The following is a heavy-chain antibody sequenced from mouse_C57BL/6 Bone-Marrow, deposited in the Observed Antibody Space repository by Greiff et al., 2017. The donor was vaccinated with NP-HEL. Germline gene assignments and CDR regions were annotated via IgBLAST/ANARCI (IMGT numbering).Heavy chain of an antibody. D-gene: IGHD1-1*01. CDR3: ARSLYYYGSSSPFAY. CDR1: GFTFTDYY. V-gene: IGHV7-3*01. J-gene: IGHJ3*01. Sequence: EVMLVESGGGLVQPGGSLSLSCAASGFTFTDYYMSWVRQPPGKALEWLGFIRNKANGYTTEYSASVKGRFTISRDNAQSILYLQMNALRAEDSATYYCARSLYYYGSSSPFAYWGQGTLVTVSA. CDR2: IRNKANGYTT.